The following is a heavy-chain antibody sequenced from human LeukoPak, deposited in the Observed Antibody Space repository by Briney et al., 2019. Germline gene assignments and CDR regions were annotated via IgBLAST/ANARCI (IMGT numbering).Heavy chain of an antibody. Sequence: GGSLRLSCAASGFTFSNYAMHWVRQAPGKGLEWVAVIGDDGSNKYYVDSVKGRFTISRDNSNNTVYLQMNSLRAEDTAVYYCARVDDLDAFDTWGQGTLVTVSS. CDR1: GFTFSNYA. J-gene: IGHJ3*02. CDR2: IGDDGSNK. D-gene: IGHD2-2*03. CDR3: ARVDDLDAFDT. V-gene: IGHV3-30*04.